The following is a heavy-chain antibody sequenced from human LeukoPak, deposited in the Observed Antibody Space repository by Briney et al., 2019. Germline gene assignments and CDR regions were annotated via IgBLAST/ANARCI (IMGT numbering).Heavy chain of an antibody. D-gene: IGHD3-10*01. Sequence: GGSLRLSCAASGFTFSDYYMSWIRQAPGKGLEWVSGITGSGGNTFYADSVKGRFTISRDNSMNTLYLQMNSLRADDTAVYYCAKDRWKTVLRGPDYWGQGTLVTVSS. CDR1: GFTFSDYY. V-gene: IGHV3-23*01. CDR3: AKDRWKTVLRGPDY. CDR2: ITGSGGNT. J-gene: IGHJ4*02.